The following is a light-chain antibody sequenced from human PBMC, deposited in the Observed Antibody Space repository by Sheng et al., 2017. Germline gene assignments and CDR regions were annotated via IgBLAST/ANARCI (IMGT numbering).Light chain of an antibody. CDR1: QSFNTDS. CDR2: WAS. J-gene: IGKJ3*01. CDR3: QQYYSTPFT. V-gene: IGKV4-1*01. Sequence: LTQSPGTLSLSPGERATLSCKASQSFNTDSLAWYQQKPGQPPKLLIHWASTRESGVPDRFSGSGSGTDFTLTISSLQAEDVAVYYCQQYYSTPFTFGPGTKVDI.